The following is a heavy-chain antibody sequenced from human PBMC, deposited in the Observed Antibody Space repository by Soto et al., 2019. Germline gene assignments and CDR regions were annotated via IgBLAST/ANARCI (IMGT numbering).Heavy chain of an antibody. D-gene: IGHD1-26*01. Sequence: ASVKVSCKAAGGTFSSYGISWVRQAPGQGLEWMGGIIPIFATANYAQKFQGRVTITADESTSTAYMELSSLRSEDTAVYSCARAPNSGSYSFDYWGQGTLVTVYS. V-gene: IGHV1-69*13. J-gene: IGHJ4*02. CDR1: GGTFSSYG. CDR3: ARAPNSGSYSFDY. CDR2: IIPIFATA.